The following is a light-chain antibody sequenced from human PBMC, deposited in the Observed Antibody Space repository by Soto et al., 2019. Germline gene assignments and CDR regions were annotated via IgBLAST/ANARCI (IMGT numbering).Light chain of an antibody. CDR3: QQYTNWPLWT. J-gene: IGKJ1*01. V-gene: IGKV3-15*01. CDR2: GAS. CDR1: QSVSSN. Sequence: EIVMTQSPATLSVSPGERATLSCRASQSVSSNLAWYQQKPGQAPRLLIYGASTRATGIPARFSGSGSGTVFTLTIISLQSEDFAVYYCQQYTNWPLWTFGQGTKVEIK.